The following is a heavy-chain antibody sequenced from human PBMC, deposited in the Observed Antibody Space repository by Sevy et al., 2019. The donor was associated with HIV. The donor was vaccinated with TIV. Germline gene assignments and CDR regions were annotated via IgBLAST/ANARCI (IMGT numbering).Heavy chain of an antibody. CDR1: GGSIGSNSFY. Sequence: SETLSLTCTVSGGSIGSNSFYWGWIRQPPGKELEWIGTVSYGGSTYYNPSLRSRVTISVDASKKQFSLKLSSVTAAXXXXXXXXXXXXXXXXXXXXXXXXXXADFDSWGQGTLVTVSS. V-gene: IGHV4-39*01. CDR2: VSYGGST. J-gene: IGHJ4*02. CDR3: XXXXXXXXXXXXXXXXXXXADFDS.